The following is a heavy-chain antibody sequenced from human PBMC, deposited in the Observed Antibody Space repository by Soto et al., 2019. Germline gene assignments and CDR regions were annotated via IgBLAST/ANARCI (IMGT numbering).Heavy chain of an antibody. V-gene: IGHV3-30-3*01. Sequence: QVQLVESGGGVVQPGRSLRLSCAASGFTFSSYAMHWVRQAPGKGLEWVAVISYDGSNKYYADSGKGRFTISRDNSKNTLYLQMNSLRAEDTAVYYCGRDGYRGYDQPPYYYYGMDVWGQGTTVTVSS. J-gene: IGHJ6*02. D-gene: IGHD5-12*01. CDR3: GRDGYRGYDQPPYYYYGMDV. CDR2: ISYDGSNK. CDR1: GFTFSSYA.